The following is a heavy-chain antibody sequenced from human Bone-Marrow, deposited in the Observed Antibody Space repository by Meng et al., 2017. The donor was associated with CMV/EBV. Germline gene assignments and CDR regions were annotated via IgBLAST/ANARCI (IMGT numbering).Heavy chain of an antibody. CDR3: ARSNWNWFDP. V-gene: IGHV4-61*01. J-gene: IGHJ5*02. CDR2: IYYIGST. Sequence: SETLSLTCTVSGGSVNSVSYYWSWIRQPPGKGLEWIGHIYYIGSTSYNPSLKSRITISVDTSKNQFSLKVRSVIAADTAVYYCARSNWNWFDPWGQGNLVNVVS. D-gene: IGHD1-20*01. CDR1: GGSVNSVSYY.